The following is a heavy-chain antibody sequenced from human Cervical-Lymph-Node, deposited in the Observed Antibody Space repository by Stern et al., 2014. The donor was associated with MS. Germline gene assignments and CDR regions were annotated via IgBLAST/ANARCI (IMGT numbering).Heavy chain of an antibody. CDR1: GGTFSSST. J-gene: IGHJ4*02. Sequence: MQLVESGAEVKKPGSSVKVSCKASGGTFSSSTLSWVRQAPGPGLEWMGGIIPLFGTAKYAQKFQGRVTITADESTSTAYMELSSLRSEDTAVYYCARELSQVLVYWGQGTLVTVSS. CDR3: ARELSQVLVY. V-gene: IGHV1-69*01. CDR2: IIPLFGTA.